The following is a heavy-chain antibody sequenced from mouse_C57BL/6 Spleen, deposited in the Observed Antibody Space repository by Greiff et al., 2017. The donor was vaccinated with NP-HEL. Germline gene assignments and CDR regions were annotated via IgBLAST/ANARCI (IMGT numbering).Heavy chain of an antibody. CDR2: IDPETGGT. D-gene: IGHD1-1*01. CDR3: TRRDYYGSSYVDC. J-gene: IGHJ2*01. V-gene: IGHV1-15*01. Sequence: QVQLQQSGAELVRPGASVTLSCKASGYTFTDYEMHWVKQTPVHGLEWIGAIDPETGGTAYNQKFKGKAILTADKSSSTAYMELRSLTSEDSAVYYCTRRDYYGSSYVDCWGQGTTLTVSS. CDR1: GYTFTDYE.